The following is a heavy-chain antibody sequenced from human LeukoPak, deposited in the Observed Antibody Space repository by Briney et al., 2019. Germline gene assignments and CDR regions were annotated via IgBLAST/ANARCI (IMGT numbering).Heavy chain of an antibody. CDR2: ISSSGSTI. V-gene: IGHV3-11*01. D-gene: IGHD6-25*01. CDR3: ASSAAWDRNWFDP. Sequence: GGSLRLSCAASGFTFSDYYMSWIRQAPGKGLEWVSYISSSGSTIYYADSVKGRFTISRDNAKNSLYLQMNSLRAEDTAVYYCASSAAWDRNWFDPWGQGTLVTVSS. J-gene: IGHJ5*02. CDR1: GFTFSDYY.